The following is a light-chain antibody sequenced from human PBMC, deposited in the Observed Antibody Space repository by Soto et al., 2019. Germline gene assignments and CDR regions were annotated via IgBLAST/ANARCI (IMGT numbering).Light chain of an antibody. Sequence: EIVMTQSPATMYVSPGERATLSCRASQSVSSNLAWYQQKPGQAPRLLIYGASTRATGIPARFSGSGSGIEFTLTISSLQSEDFAVYYCQQYNNWPRTFGQGTKVEIK. CDR3: QQYNNWPRT. CDR2: GAS. J-gene: IGKJ1*01. V-gene: IGKV3-15*01. CDR1: QSVSSN.